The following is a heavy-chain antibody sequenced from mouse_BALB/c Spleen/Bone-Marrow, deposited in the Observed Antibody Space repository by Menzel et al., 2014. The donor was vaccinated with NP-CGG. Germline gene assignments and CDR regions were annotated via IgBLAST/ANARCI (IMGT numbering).Heavy chain of an antibody. J-gene: IGHJ4*01. Sequence: QVQLQQSGAGLVKPGASVKVSCKASGYTFTGYLMHWVKRGPGHGLAWIGGIHPSNGRTNYNEKFKSMATLTVDKSTSTAYMQRSSLTSEDSAVCYCARVIYGSSYSLDCGGQGTSVNAS. CDR3: ARVIYGSSYSLDC. V-gene: IGHV1S81*02. CDR1: GYTFTGYL. CDR2: IHPSNGRT. D-gene: IGHD1-1*01.